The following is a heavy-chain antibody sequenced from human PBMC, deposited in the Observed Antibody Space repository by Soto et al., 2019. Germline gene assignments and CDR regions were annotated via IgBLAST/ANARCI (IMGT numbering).Heavy chain of an antibody. CDR3: ARGRDTRSIFDY. J-gene: IGHJ4*02. CDR2: IDSGGIT. V-gene: IGHV3-53*01. Sequence: EVQLVESGGGLIQPGGSLRLSCAASGFTVNSYYMTWVRQAPGKGLEWVSVIDSGGITYYADSVKGRFTISRDNSKNTLYLHMDSLRAEDTAVYYCARGRDTRSIFDYWGQGTLVTVSS. D-gene: IGHD5-18*01. CDR1: GFTVNSYY.